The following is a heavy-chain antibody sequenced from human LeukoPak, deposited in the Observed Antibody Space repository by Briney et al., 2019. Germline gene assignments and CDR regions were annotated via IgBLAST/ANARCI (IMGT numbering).Heavy chain of an antibody. J-gene: IGHJ1*01. CDR1: GYTFTGYY. CDR2: INPNSGGT. Sequence: ASVKVSCKASGYTFTGYYMHWVRQAPGQGLEWMGWINPNSGGTNYAQKFQGSVTMTRDTSISTAYMELSRLRSEDTAVYYCARAFVVVVAATPFDNWGQGTLVTVSS. V-gene: IGHV1-2*02. D-gene: IGHD2-15*01. CDR3: ARAFVVVVAATPFDN.